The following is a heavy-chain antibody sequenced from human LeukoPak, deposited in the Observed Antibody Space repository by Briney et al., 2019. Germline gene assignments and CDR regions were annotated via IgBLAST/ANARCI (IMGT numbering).Heavy chain of an antibody. CDR2: IKSKTDGGTT. D-gene: IGHD3-22*01. CDR3: TTLLPIVVVITTRGGRNWFDP. CDR1: GFTFSNAW. Sequence: GGSLRLSCAASGFTFSNAWMNWVRQAPGKGLEWVGRIKSKTDGGTTDYAAPVKGRFTISRDDSKNTLYLQMNSLKTEDTAVYYYTTLLPIVVVITTRGGRNWFDPWGQGTLVTVSS. V-gene: IGHV3-15*07. J-gene: IGHJ5*02.